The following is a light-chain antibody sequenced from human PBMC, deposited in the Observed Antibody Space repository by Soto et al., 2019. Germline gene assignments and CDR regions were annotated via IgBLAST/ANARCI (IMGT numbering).Light chain of an antibody. Sequence: QSALTQPASVSGSPGQSIAISCTGTSSEVGGYSYVSWYQQQPGKAPKLVISDVSNRPSGVSDRFSGSKSGNTASLNISGLQTEDEADYYCASYTTSSTYVFGTGTKVTVL. CDR3: ASYTTSSTYV. J-gene: IGLJ1*01. V-gene: IGLV2-14*01. CDR1: SSEVGGYSY. CDR2: DVS.